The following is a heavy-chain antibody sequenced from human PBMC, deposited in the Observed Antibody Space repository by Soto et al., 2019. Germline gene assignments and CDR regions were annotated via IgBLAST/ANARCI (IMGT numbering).Heavy chain of an antibody. CDR3: AKERGPKVSATIVGDV. CDR2: IRHSAHI. Sequence: GGSLRLSXVGSGFTFSNSEINWVRQAPGKGLEWISYIRHSAHIYYADAVKGRFTIYRDNAKNSVYLQMNSLRVEDTAVYYCAKERGPKVSATIVGDVWGQGILVTVSS. D-gene: IGHD2-21*01. J-gene: IGHJ3*01. CDR1: GFTFSNSE. V-gene: IGHV3-48*03.